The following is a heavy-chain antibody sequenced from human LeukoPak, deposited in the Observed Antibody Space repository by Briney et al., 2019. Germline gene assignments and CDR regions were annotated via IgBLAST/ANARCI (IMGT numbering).Heavy chain of an antibody. Sequence: ASVKVSCKASGYTFTNYGISWVRQAPGQGLEWMGWISAYNGNTKSEQKFQGSVTMTTDTSTSTVYMELRSLRSDDTAAYYCAGDRSYDSSGLALYWGQGTQVTVSS. D-gene: IGHD3-22*01. CDR1: GYTFTNYG. J-gene: IGHJ4*02. V-gene: IGHV1-18*01. CDR2: ISAYNGNT. CDR3: AGDRSYDSSGLALY.